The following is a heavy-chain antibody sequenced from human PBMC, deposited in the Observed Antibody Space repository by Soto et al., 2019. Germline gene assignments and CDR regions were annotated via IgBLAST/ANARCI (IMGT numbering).Heavy chain of an antibody. CDR2: IWYDGSNK. D-gene: IGHD4-17*01. J-gene: IGHJ3*02. CDR3: ARENDDYGDEMGAFDI. V-gene: IGHV3-33*01. CDR1: GFTFSSYG. Sequence: GGSLRLSCAASGFTFSSYGMHWVRQAPGKGLEWVAVIWYDGSNKYYADSVKGRFTISRDNSKNTLNLQMNSLRAEDTAVYYCARENDDYGDEMGAFDIWGQGTMVTVSS.